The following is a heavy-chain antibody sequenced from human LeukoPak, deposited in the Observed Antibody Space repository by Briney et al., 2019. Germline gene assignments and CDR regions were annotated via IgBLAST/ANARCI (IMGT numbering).Heavy chain of an antibody. D-gene: IGHD1-26*01. V-gene: IGHV4-59*08. CDR2: IYYSGST. CDR1: GGSTSSYY. CDR3: ARRAYSGSYSHDY. Sequence: PSETLSLTCTVSGGSTSSYYWSWIRQPRGKGLEWIGYIYYSGSTNYNPSLKSRVAISIDTSKNYFSLKLSSVTAADTAVYYCARRAYSGSYSHDYWGQGTLVTVSS. J-gene: IGHJ4*02.